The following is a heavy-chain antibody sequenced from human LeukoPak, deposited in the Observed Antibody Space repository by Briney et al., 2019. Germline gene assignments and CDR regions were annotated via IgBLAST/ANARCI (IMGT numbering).Heavy chain of an antibody. J-gene: IGHJ3*02. V-gene: IGHV1-69*13. CDR1: GYTFTSYA. CDR2: IIPIFGTA. D-gene: IGHD2-2*02. Sequence: ASVKVSCKASGYTFTSYAISWVRQAPGQGLEWMGGIIPIFGTANYAQKFQGRVTITADESTSTAYMELSSLRSEDTAVYYCARGYCSSTSCYTVGAFDIWGQGTMVTVSS. CDR3: ARGYCSSTSCYTVGAFDI.